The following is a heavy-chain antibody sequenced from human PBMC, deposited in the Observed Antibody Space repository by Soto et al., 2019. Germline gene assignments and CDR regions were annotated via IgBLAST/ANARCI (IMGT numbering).Heavy chain of an antibody. Sequence: QVQLQQWGAGLLKPSETLSLTCAVYGGSFSGYYWSWIRKPQGKGREGIGEVNHSGSTNYNPSLKSRVTISVDTSKNQFSLKLSSVTAADTAVYYCARGGYSGYDGWFDPWGQGTLVTVSS. CDR1: GGSFSGYY. CDR3: ARGGYSGYDGWFDP. J-gene: IGHJ5*02. V-gene: IGHV4-34*01. CDR2: VNHSGST. D-gene: IGHD5-12*01.